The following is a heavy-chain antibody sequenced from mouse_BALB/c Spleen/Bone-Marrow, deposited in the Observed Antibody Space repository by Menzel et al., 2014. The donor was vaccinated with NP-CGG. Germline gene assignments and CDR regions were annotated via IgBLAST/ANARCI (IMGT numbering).Heavy chain of an antibody. CDR1: GFTFSNYG. D-gene: IGHD2-1*01. Sequence: EVQVVESGGGLVQPGGSLKLSCAASGFTFSNYGMSWVRQTPDKRLELVATINSNGGSTYYPDSVKGRFTISRDTAKNTLYLQMSSRKSEETAMYYCVRGNYGNYVDYFDFWGQGTTLTVSS. V-gene: IGHV5-6-3*01. J-gene: IGHJ2*01. CDR3: VRGNYGNYVDYFDF. CDR2: INSNGGST.